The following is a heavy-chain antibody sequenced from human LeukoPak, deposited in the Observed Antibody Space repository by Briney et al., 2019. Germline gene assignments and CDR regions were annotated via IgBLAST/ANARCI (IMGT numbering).Heavy chain of an antibody. V-gene: IGHV4-4*02. Sequence: SETLSLTCAVSGGPISSSNWWSWVRQPPGKGLEWIGEIYHSGSTNYNPSLKSRVTISVDKSKNQFSLKLSSVTAADTAVYYCARDTMVRGVIIRWFDPWGQGTLVTVSS. CDR2: IYHSGST. J-gene: IGHJ5*02. CDR1: GGPISSSNW. D-gene: IGHD3-10*01. CDR3: ARDTMVRGVIIRWFDP.